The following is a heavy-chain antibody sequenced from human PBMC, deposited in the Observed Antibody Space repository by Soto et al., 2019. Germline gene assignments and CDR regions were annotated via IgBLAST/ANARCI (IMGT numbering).Heavy chain of an antibody. CDR1: GGSISSSTYY. J-gene: IGHJ6*02. CDR3: ARSNYYDSPVAYYYYGLDV. Sequence: SDTLSLTCTVSGGSISSSTYYWGWIRQPPGKGLEWIGSIYYSGSTYYNPSLKSRVTISVDTSKNQFSLKLSSVTAADTAVYYCARSNYYDSPVAYYYYGLDVWGQGTTVT. V-gene: IGHV4-39*01. D-gene: IGHD3-22*01. CDR2: IYYSGST.